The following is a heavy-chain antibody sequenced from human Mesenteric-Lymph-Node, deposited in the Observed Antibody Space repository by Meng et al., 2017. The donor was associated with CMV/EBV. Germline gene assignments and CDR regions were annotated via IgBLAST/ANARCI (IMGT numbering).Heavy chain of an antibody. CDR3: ARFYDTSGPRSRTFDY. Sequence: SAVNSATYSWSCVQPPPGKGLAWFCNIYYSGNINYNPSLNSRLTISVDTSKDPFSLKLSFVTAADTAVYYCARFYDTSGPRSRTFDYWGQGTLVTVSS. CDR1: SAVNSATYS. D-gene: IGHD3-22*01. J-gene: IGHJ4*02. V-gene: IGHV4-61*03. CDR2: IYYSGNI.